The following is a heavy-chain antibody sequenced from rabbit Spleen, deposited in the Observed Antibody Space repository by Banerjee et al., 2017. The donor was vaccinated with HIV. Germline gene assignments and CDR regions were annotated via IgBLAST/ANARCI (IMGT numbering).Heavy chain of an antibody. CDR3: VREAGYGGYGDANL. Sequence: QLEESGGGLVKPEGSLTLTCKASGVSFSDKDVMCWVRQAPGKGLEWIGYIVPIFGVTYYANWVNGRFTISSHNAQNTLYLQLNSLTAADTATYFCVREAGYGGYGDANLWGQGTLVTVS. CDR2: IVPIFGVT. V-gene: IGHV1S7*01. J-gene: IGHJ4*01. CDR1: GVSFSDKD. D-gene: IGHD6-1*01.